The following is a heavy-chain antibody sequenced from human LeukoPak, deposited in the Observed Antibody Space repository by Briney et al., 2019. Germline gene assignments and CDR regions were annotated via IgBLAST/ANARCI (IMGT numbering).Heavy chain of an antibody. CDR3: AKAAPTVTTPFLY. D-gene: IGHD4-17*01. CDR2: ISQSGSGI. CDR1: GFTFSDYG. V-gene: IGHV3-23*01. J-gene: IGHJ4*02. Sequence: GGSLRLSCAASGFTFSDYGMRWVRQAPGKGLEWVSAISQSGSGIYYADSVKGRFTISRDSSKNTLYLQMNSLRAEDTAVYFCAKAAPTVTTPFLYWGQGTLVTVSS.